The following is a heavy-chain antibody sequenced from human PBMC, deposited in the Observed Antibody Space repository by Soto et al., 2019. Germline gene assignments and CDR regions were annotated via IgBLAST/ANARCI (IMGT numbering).Heavy chain of an antibody. D-gene: IGHD6-6*01. Sequence: SETLSLTCAVYGGSFSGYYWSWIRQPPGKGLEWIGEINHSGSTNYNPSLKSRVTISVDTSKNQFSLKLSSVTAADTAVYYCARDSSSSFDYWGQGTLVTVSS. CDR1: GGSFSGYY. J-gene: IGHJ4*02. CDR3: ARDSSSSFDY. V-gene: IGHV4-34*01. CDR2: INHSGST.